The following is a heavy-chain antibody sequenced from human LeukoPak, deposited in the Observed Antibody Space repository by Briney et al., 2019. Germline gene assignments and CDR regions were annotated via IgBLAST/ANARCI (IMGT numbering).Heavy chain of an antibody. D-gene: IGHD5-18*01. V-gene: IGHV3-15*01. CDR1: GFTFSNAW. J-gene: IGHJ6*03. CDR2: IKSKTDGGTT. CDR3: TTDLPSGTAMDHYYYYYMDV. Sequence: GGSFRLSCAASGFTFSNAWMSWVRQAPGKGLEWVGRIKSKTDGGTTDYAAPVKGRFTISRDDSKNTLYLQMNSLKTEDTAVYYCTTDLPSGTAMDHYYYYYMDVWGKGTTVTVSS.